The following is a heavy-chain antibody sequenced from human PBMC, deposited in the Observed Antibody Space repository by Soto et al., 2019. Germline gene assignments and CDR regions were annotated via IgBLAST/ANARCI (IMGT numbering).Heavy chain of an antibody. V-gene: IGHV3-23*01. J-gene: IGHJ4*02. CDR1: GFTFSSYA. D-gene: IGHD5-12*01. CDR2: ISGSGGST. CDR3: AKGPDIVATISSY. Sequence: GGSLSLSCAASGFTFSSYAMSWVRQAPGKGLEWVSAISGSGGSTYYADSEKGRFTISRDNSKNTLYLQMNSLRAEDTAVYYCAKGPDIVATISSYWGQGTLVTVSS.